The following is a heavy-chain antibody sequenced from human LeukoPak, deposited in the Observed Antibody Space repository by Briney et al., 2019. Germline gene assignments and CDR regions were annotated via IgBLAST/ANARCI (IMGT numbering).Heavy chain of an antibody. V-gene: IGHV6-1*01. CDR1: GDSVSSNSAA. CDR3: ARGPGRLDP. CDR2: TYYRSKWYS. J-gene: IGHJ5*02. Sequence: SQTLSLTCAISGDSVSSNSAAWTWIRQSPSRGLEWLGRTYYRSKWYSAYALSVKSRITIKPDTSKNQFSLQLNSVTSEDTGVYHCARGPGRLDPWGQGTLVTVSS.